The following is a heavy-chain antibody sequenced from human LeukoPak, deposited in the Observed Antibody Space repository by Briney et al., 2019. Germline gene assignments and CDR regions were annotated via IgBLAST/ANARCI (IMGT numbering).Heavy chain of an antibody. Sequence: GGSLRLSCAASGFTVSSNCMSWVRQAPGKGLEWVSLICSGGNTYYADSVKGRFTISRDDSKNTLYLQMNSLRAEDTAVYYCARRYCSGGTCYFFDYWGQGTLVAVSS. J-gene: IGHJ4*02. CDR2: ICSGGNT. CDR3: ARRYCSGGTCYFFDY. D-gene: IGHD2-15*01. V-gene: IGHV3-53*01. CDR1: GFTVSSNC.